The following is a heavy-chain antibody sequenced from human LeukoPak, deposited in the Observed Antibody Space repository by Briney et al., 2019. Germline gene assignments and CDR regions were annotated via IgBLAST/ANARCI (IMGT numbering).Heavy chain of an antibody. Sequence: GESLRLSCTASGFTFSNFWMGWVRQATGKGLLWVSAISGSGGSTYYADSVKGRFTISRDNSKNTLYLQMNSLRAEDTAVYYCAKTNWNDGEGFDYWGQGTLVTVSS. V-gene: IGHV3-23*01. J-gene: IGHJ4*02. CDR1: GFTFSNFW. CDR3: AKTNWNDGEGFDY. D-gene: IGHD1-20*01. CDR2: ISGSGGST.